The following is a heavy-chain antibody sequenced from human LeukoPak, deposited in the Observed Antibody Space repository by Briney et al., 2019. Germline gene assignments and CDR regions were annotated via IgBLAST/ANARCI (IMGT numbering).Heavy chain of an antibody. J-gene: IGHJ4*02. V-gene: IGHV4-39*01. CDR3: ARGRYGSVY. CDR2: IYYSGST. Sequence: SETLSLTCTVSGGSITNYFWSWIRQPPGKGLEWIGSIYYSGSTYYNPSLKSRVTISVDTSKNQFSLKLSSVTAADTAVYYCARGRYGSVYWGQGTLVTVSS. D-gene: IGHD3-10*01. CDR1: GGSITNYF.